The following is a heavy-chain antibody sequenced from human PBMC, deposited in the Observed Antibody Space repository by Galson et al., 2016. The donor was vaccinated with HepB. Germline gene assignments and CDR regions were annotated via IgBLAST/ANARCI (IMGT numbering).Heavy chain of an antibody. Sequence: QSGAEVKKSGESLKISCTGSGYSFTTFWIGWVRQMPGKGLELMGIIYSGDSETKYNPSFQGQVTISVDKSTSTAYLQWNSLKASDTAMYYCSRTARGYCSGGTCPHPGYLDLWGRGTLVTVSS. V-gene: IGHV5-51*01. D-gene: IGHD2-15*01. CDR3: SRTARGYCSGGTCPHPGYLDL. CDR2: IYSGDSET. CDR1: GYSFTTFW. J-gene: IGHJ2*01.